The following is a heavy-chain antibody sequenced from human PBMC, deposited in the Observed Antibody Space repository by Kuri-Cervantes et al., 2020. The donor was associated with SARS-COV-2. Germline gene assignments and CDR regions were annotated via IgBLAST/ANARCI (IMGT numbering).Heavy chain of an antibody. D-gene: IGHD1-26*01. CDR3: ARLQVGALDY. CDR2: IYHSGST. Sequence: SETLSLTCAVSGYSISSGYYRGWIRQPPGKGLEWIGSIYHSGSTNYNPSLKSRVTVSVDTSKNQFSLKLSSVTAADTAVYYCARLQVGALDYWGQGTLVTVSS. J-gene: IGHJ4*02. CDR1: GYSISSGYY. V-gene: IGHV4-38-2*01.